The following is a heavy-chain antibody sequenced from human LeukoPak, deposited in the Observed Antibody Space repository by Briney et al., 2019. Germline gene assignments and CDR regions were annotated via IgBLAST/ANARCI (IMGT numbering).Heavy chain of an antibody. CDR3: AREGPSLYYFDY. Sequence: PGGSLRLSCAASGFTVSSNYMSWVRKAPGKGLEWVSVIYSGGSTYYADSVKGRFTISRDNSKNTLYLQMNSLRAEDTAVYYCAREGPSLYYFDYWGQGTLVTVSS. J-gene: IGHJ4*02. CDR2: IYSGGST. V-gene: IGHV3-66*02. CDR1: GFTVSSNY.